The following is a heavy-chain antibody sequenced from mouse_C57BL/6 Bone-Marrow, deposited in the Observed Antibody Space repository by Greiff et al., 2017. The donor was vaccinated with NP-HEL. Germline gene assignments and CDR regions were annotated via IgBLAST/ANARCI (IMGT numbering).Heavy chain of an antibody. Sequence: QVQLKQSGAELARPGASVKLSCKASGYTFTSYGISWVKQRTGQGLEWIGEIYPRSGNTYYNEKFKGKATLTADKSSSTAYMELRSLTSEDSAVYFCARPLYYYGSHMDYWGQGTSVTVSS. CDR1: GYTFTSYG. V-gene: IGHV1-81*01. CDR3: ARPLYYYGSHMDY. D-gene: IGHD1-1*01. J-gene: IGHJ4*01. CDR2: IYPRSGNT.